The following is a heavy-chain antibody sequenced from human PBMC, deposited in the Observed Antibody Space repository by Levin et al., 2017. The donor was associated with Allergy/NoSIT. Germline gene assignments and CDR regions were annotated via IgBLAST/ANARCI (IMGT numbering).Heavy chain of an antibody. CDR3: ARARGHYYGSGSYYKGDWYFDL. CDR1: GFTFSSYA. J-gene: IGHJ2*01. Sequence: GESLKISCAASGFTFSSYAMHWVRQAPGKGLEWVAVISYDGSNKYYADSVKGRFTISRDNSKNTLYLQMNSLRAEDTAVYYCARARGHYYGSGSYYKGDWYFDLWGRGTLVTVSS. CDR2: ISYDGSNK. V-gene: IGHV3-30-3*01. D-gene: IGHD3-10*01.